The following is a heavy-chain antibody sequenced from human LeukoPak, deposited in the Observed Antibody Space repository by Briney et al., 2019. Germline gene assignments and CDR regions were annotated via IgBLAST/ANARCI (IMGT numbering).Heavy chain of an antibody. V-gene: IGHV3-21*04. J-gene: IGHJ5*01. CDR2: ISSSSLYI. Sequence: GESLRLSCATSGFTFSSYSMNWVRQAPGKALEWVSSISSSSLYIYYADSVRGRFTISRDNAKSSLYLQMNSLRAEDTAVYHCAKDDSYIRFYSWGQGTLVTVSS. D-gene: IGHD3-22*01. CDR3: AKDDSYIRFYS. CDR1: GFTFSSYS.